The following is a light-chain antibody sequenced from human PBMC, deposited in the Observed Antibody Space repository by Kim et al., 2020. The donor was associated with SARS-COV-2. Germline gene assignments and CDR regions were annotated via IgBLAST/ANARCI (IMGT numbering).Light chain of an antibody. CDR3: KQYYSYPIT. CDR1: QGISSY. V-gene: IGKV1-8*01. Sequence: ASKGDRVTITCRASQGISSYLAWYQQKPGKAPKLLIYAASTLQSGVPSRFSGSGSGTDFTLTISCLQSEDFATYYCKQYYSYPITFGQGTRLEIK. CDR2: AAS. J-gene: IGKJ5*01.